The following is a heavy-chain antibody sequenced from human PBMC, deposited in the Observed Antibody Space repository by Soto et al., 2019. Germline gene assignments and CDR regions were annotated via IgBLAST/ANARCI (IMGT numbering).Heavy chain of an antibody. CDR3: AKDRGYNSQFFYYYGLDV. CDR1: GGSISDYY. D-gene: IGHD1-1*01. CDR2: IYVSGST. V-gene: IGHV4-4*07. J-gene: IGHJ6*02. Sequence: QVQLQESGPGLVKPSETLSLTCNVSGGSISDYYWSWIRQPADKGLEWIGRIYVSGSTDYNPSLKSRVPMSADTSKNLFSLRLTSVTAADTAVYFCAKDRGYNSQFFYYYGLDVWGQGTTVTVSS.